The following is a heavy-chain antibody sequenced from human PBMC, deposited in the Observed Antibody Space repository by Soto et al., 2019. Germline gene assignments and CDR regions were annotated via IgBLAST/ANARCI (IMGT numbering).Heavy chain of an antibody. CDR1: GGSISSGGYY. V-gene: IGHV4-31*03. Sequence: QVQLQESGPGLVKPSRTLSLTCTVSGGSISSGGYYWSWIRQHPGKGLEYIGYIYYSGSTYYNPSLKSRLAISVDTSKNQLSLKLTSVTAADTAVYYCAAEVGFGPLFDYWGQGTLVTVSS. D-gene: IGHD3-3*01. J-gene: IGHJ4*02. CDR2: IYYSGST. CDR3: AAEVGFGPLFDY.